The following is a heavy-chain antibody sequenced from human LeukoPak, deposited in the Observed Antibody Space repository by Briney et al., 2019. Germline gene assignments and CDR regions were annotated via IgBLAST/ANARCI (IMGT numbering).Heavy chain of an antibody. CDR2: ISWNSGSI. Sequence: GRSLRLSCAASGFTFDDYAMHWVRQAPGKGLDWVSGISWNSGSIGYADSVKGRFTISRDNAKNSLYLQMNSLRAEDMALYYCAKDLFYYDSSGLDYWGQGTLVTVSS. J-gene: IGHJ4*02. CDR3: AKDLFYYDSSGLDY. D-gene: IGHD3-22*01. V-gene: IGHV3-9*03. CDR1: GFTFDDYA.